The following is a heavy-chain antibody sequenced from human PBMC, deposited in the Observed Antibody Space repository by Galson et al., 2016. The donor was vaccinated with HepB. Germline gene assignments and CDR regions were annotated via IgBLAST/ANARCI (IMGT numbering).Heavy chain of an antibody. CDR3: ARDLRPRWELDYYNDGMDV. Sequence: SLRLSCAASGFRFSSYGMHWVRQAPGKGLEWVAVISFDGSTKNYIDSVKGRFTVSRDNLGNTLYLQMNSLRTDDTAEYYCARDLRPRWELDYYNDGMDVWGQGTTVTVSS. CDR2: ISFDGSTK. D-gene: IGHD5-24*01. J-gene: IGHJ6*02. CDR1: GFRFSSYG. V-gene: IGHV3-30*03.